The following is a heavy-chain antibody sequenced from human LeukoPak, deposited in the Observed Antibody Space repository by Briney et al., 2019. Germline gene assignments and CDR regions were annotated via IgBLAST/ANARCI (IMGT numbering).Heavy chain of an antibody. D-gene: IGHD4-17*01. J-gene: IGHJ3*02. CDR1: GGSISSRNW. V-gene: IGHV4-4*02. Sequence: SETLSLTCVVSGGSISSRNWWSWVRQSPGKGLEWIADIYHGGTTNYSPSLKRPVTLSIDKSKNQFSLNLPSVTAADTAVYYCARKIPPYGDYVFGAFDIWGQGTMVTVSS. CDR3: ARKIPPYGDYVFGAFDI. CDR2: IYHGGTT.